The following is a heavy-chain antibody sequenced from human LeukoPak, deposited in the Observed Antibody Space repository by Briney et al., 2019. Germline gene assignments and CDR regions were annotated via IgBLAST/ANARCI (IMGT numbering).Heavy chain of an antibody. CDR1: GFTFSSYA. CDR2: ITSSSNI. D-gene: IGHD6-6*01. CDR3: ARSANPGVHEFDP. Sequence: GGSLRLSCEASGFTFSSYAMAWVRQAAGKGLEWLSYITSSSNINDADSVKGRFTISIDNAKNSLYLQMNSRRDEDTAVYYCARSANPGVHEFDPWGQGTLVTVSS. V-gene: IGHV3-48*02. J-gene: IGHJ5*02.